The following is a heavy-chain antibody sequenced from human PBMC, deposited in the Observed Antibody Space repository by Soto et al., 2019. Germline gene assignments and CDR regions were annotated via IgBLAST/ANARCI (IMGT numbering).Heavy chain of an antibody. Sequence: PGGSLRLSCAASGFTFSNAWMSWVRQAPGKGLEWVGRIKSKTDGGTTDYAAPVKGRSTISRDDSKNTLYLQLNSLTTEDTAVYYCSTDRSDPWIQLGYWGQGTLVTVSS. D-gene: IGHD5-18*01. CDR2: IKSKTDGGTT. J-gene: IGHJ4*02. CDR3: STDRSDPWIQLGY. V-gene: IGHV3-15*01. CDR1: GFTFSNAW.